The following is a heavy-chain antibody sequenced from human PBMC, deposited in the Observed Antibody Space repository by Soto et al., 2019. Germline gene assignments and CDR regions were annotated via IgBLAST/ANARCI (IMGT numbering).Heavy chain of an antibody. CDR1: GFTFGNYG. Sequence: QVQLVESGGGVVQPGRSLRLSCAASGFTFGNYGMHWVRQAPGKGLEWLASTLFDGSKNNYVDSVKGRFIISRDNSKNMLYVEVXXXXXXXXXXXXXXXXXXXXXXXXVSGHWGQGTLVT. V-gene: IGHV3-33*01. D-gene: IGHD3-3*01. CDR2: TLFDGSKN. CDR3: XXXXXXXXXXXVSGH. J-gene: IGHJ4*02.